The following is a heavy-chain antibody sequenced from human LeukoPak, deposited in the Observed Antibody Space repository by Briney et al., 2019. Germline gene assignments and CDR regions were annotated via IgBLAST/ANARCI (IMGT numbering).Heavy chain of an antibody. J-gene: IGHJ4*02. Sequence: SETLSLTCTVSGGSISSYYCSWIRQPPGKGLEWIGYIYYSGSTNYNPSLKSRVTISVDTSKNQFSLKLSSVTAADTAVYYCARDSHYYGSGSYYGYYFDYWGQGTLVTVSS. V-gene: IGHV4-59*01. CDR1: GGSISSYY. D-gene: IGHD3-10*01. CDR2: IYYSGST. CDR3: ARDSHYYGSGSYYGYYFDY.